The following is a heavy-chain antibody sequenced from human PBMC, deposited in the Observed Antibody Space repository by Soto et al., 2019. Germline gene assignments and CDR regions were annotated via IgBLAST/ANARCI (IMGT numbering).Heavy chain of an antibody. CDR1: GFTFSNYA. J-gene: IGHJ6*02. Sequence: QVQLVESGGGVVQPGRSLRLSCVVSGFTFSNYAMHWVRQAPGKGLEWVAVLSYDGSNKYYADFVKGRFTISRDNSKNTLYLQMNSLRAEDTGVYSCARDRSSGYSLYYYYGMDVWGQGTTVTVSS. D-gene: IGHD3-22*01. CDR3: ARDRSSGYSLYYYYGMDV. CDR2: LSYDGSNK. V-gene: IGHV3-30-3*01.